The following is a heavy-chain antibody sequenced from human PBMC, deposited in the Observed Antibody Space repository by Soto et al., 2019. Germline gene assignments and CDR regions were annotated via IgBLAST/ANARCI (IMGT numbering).Heavy chain of an antibody. CDR1: GFTFSGFG. Sequence: GGSLRLSCAASGFTFSGFGIHWVRQAPGKGLEWVAIIWYDGSDEYYADSVKGRFTISRDNSKNTLYLQMNSLRAEDTAVYHCAFGNLSYYFDYWGQGTPVTVSS. V-gene: IGHV3-33*01. CDR3: AFGNLSYYFDY. J-gene: IGHJ4*02. CDR2: IWYDGSDE. D-gene: IGHD3-16*01.